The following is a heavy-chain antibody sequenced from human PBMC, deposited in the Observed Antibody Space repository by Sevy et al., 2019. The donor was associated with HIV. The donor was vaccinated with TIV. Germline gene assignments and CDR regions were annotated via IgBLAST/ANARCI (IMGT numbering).Heavy chain of an antibody. V-gene: IGHV3-23*01. CDR3: AKRYCSTITCYDDDFWNPYYYYGLDV. D-gene: IGHD2-2*01. Sequence: GGSRRLSCAASGFIFSNYPMSWVRHSPGKGLEWVSDISAGSTTTYYADSVEGRFTISRDNSKNTVSLQMNSLRAEDTAIYDCAKRYCSTITCYDDDFWNPYYYYGLDVWGQGISVTVSS. CDR1: GFIFSNYP. CDR2: ISAGSTTT. J-gene: IGHJ6*02.